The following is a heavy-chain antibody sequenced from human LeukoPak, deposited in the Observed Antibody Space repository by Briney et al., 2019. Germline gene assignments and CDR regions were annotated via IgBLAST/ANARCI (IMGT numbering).Heavy chain of an antibody. V-gene: IGHV4-61*08. J-gene: IGHJ4*02. CDR2: IYTSGST. Sequence: SETLSLTCTVSGGSISSGGYYWSWIRQHPGKGLEWIGYIYTSGSTNYNPSLKSRVTISVDTSKNQFSLKLSSVTAADTAVYYCASTYSSSWYSWVIFDYWGQGTLVTVSS. CDR3: ASTYSSSWYSWVIFDY. D-gene: IGHD6-13*01. CDR1: GGSISSGGYY.